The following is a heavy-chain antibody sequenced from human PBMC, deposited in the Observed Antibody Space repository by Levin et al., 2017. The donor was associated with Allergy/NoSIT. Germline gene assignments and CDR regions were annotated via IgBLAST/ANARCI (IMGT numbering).Heavy chain of an antibody. V-gene: IGHV6-1*01. CDR3: ARALHYYDSSGHGVHWFDP. Sequence: SETLSLTCAISGDSVSSNSAAWNWIRQSPSRGLEWLGRTYYRSKWYNDYAVSVKSRITINPDTSKNQFSLQLNSVTPEDTAVYYCARALHYYDSSGHGVHWFDPWGQGTLVTVSS. J-gene: IGHJ5*02. CDR2: TYYRSKWYN. CDR1: GDSVSSNSAA. D-gene: IGHD3-22*01.